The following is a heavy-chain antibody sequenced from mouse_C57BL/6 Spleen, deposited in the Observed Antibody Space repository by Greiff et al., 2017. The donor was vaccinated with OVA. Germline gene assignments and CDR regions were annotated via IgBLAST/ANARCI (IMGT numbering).Heavy chain of an antibody. CDR1: GFTFSSYG. D-gene: IGHD1-1*01. Sequence: EVQVVESGGDLVKPGGSLKLSCAASGFTFSSYGMSWVRQTPDKRLEWVATISSGGSYTYYPDSVKGRFTISRDNAKNTLYLQMSSLKSEDTAMYYCARFITTVVAYYFDYWGQGTTLTVSS. V-gene: IGHV5-6*01. CDR3: ARFITTVVAYYFDY. CDR2: ISSGGSYT. J-gene: IGHJ2*01.